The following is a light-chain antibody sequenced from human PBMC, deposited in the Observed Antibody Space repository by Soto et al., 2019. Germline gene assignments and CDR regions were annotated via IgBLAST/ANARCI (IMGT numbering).Light chain of an antibody. V-gene: IGKV3-20*01. J-gene: IGKJ1*01. Sequence: EIVLRQSPCTLSLSPGERATLSCRASQSVSSSYLAWYQQKPGQAPRLLIYGASSRATGIPDRFSGSGSGTDFTLTISRLVPVVFAVYWCQQCGSFFPWTLG. CDR1: QSVSSSY. CDR2: GAS. CDR3: QQCGSFFPWT.